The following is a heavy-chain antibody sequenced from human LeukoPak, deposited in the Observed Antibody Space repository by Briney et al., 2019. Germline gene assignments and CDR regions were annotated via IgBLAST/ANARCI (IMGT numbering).Heavy chain of an antibody. CDR3: ASLGGDYGCYYMDV. V-gene: IGHV1-18*01. J-gene: IGHJ6*03. CDR2: ISAYNGNT. Sequence: ASVKVSCKASGYTFTSYGISWVRQAPGQGLEWMGWISAYNGNTNYAQKLQGRVTMTTDTSTSTAYMELRSLRSDDTAVYYCASLGGDYGCYYMDVWGKGTTVTISS. CDR1: GYTFTSYG. D-gene: IGHD3-16*01.